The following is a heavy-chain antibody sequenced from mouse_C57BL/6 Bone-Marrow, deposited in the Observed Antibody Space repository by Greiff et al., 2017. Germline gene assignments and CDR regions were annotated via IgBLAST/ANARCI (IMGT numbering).Heavy chain of an antibody. Sequence: LGVASGGGLVKPGGSLKLSCAASGFTFSSYAMSWVRQTPEKRLEWVATISDGGSYTYYPDNVKGRFTISRDNAKNNLYLQMSHLKSEDTAMYYCARDRGLRPFAYWGEEALVTESA. CDR3: ARDRGLRPFAY. CDR2: ISDGGSYT. J-gene: IGHJ3*01. CDR1: GFTFSSYA. V-gene: IGHV5-4*01. D-gene: IGHD2-4*01.